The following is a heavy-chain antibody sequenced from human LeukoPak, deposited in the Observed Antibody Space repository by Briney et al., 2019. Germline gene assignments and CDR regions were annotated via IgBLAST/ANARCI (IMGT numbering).Heavy chain of an antibody. D-gene: IGHD5-12*01. CDR3: ARHEMGYEPYYFDY. V-gene: IGHV4-59*08. CDR2: IYYSGST. Sequence: SETLSLTCTVFGGSISSYYWSWIRQPPGKGLEWIGYIYYSGSTNYNPSLKSRVTISVDTSKNQFSLKLSSVTAADTAVYYCARHEMGYEPYYFDYWGQGTLVTVSS. J-gene: IGHJ4*02. CDR1: GGSISSYY.